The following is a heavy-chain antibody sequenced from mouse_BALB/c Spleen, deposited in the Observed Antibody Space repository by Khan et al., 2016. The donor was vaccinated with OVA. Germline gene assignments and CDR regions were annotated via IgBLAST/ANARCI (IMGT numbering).Heavy chain of an antibody. CDR1: GYTFTTYD. J-gene: IGHJ1*01. Sequence: VQLQESGAELVKPGASVKLSCKASGYTFTTYDINWVRQRPEQGLEWIGWIFPGDDSTKYNEKFKGKATLTADKSSNTAYMQLSRLTSEDSAVYVCARHYFGGNLYWYFDVWGAGTTVTVSS. V-gene: IGHV1-85*01. CDR2: IFPGDDST. D-gene: IGHD1-1*02. CDR3: ARHYFGGNLYWYFDV.